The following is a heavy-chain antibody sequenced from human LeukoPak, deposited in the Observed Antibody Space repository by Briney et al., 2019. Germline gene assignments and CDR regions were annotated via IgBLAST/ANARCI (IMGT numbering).Heavy chain of an antibody. CDR1: GYSFTSHW. CDR2: IYPGDSDT. V-gene: IGHV5-51*01. Sequence: GESLKISCKGSGYSFTSHWIGWVRQMPGKGLEWMGIIYPGDSDTRYSPSFQGQVTISADKSISTAYLQWSSLKASGTAMYYCARSDDSDDWYPDYWGQGTLVTVSS. D-gene: IGHD3-9*01. CDR3: ARSDDSDDWYPDY. J-gene: IGHJ4*02.